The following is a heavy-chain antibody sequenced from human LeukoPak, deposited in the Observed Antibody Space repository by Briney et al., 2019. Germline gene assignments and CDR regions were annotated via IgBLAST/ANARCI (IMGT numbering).Heavy chain of an antibody. D-gene: IGHD3-10*01. V-gene: IGHV3-23*01. CDR1: GFTFSSYA. Sequence: GGSLRLYCAASGFTFSSYAMSWVRQAPGKGLEWVSAISGSGGSTYYADSVKGRFTISRGNSKNTLYLQMNSLRAEDTAVYYCAKDLYGSGSYYFDYWGQGTLVTVSS. J-gene: IGHJ4*02. CDR3: AKDLYGSGSYYFDY. CDR2: ISGSGGST.